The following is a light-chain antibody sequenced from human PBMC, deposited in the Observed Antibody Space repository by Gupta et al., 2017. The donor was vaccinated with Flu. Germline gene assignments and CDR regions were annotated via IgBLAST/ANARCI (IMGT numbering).Light chain of an antibody. V-gene: IGKV4-1*01. J-gene: IGKJ5*01. Sequence: FPNKEYLTWYRQKPGQPPKLLQYCASTLVSGVPDRFSGSGSGTDCALPISSLQTDDVGIYYCHQYISTPPTFGQRTRL. CDR3: HQYISTPPT. CDR2: CAS. CDR1: FPNKEY.